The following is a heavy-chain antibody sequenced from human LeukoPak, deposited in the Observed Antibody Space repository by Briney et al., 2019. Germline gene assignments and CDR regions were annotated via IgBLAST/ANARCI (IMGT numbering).Heavy chain of an antibody. Sequence: GGSLRLSCSASGFTFSSYAMHWVRQAPGKGLEYVSAISSNGGSTYYADSVKGRFIISRDNSKNTLYLQMSSLRAEDTAVYYCVKMGMGATRAFDYWGQGTLVTVSS. V-gene: IGHV3-64D*06. CDR1: GFTFSSYA. J-gene: IGHJ4*02. CDR2: ISSNGGST. CDR3: VKMGMGATRAFDY. D-gene: IGHD1-26*01.